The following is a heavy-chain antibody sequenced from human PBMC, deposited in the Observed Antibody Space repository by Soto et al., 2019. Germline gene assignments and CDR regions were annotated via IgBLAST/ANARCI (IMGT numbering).Heavy chain of an antibody. V-gene: IGHV4-59*08. D-gene: IGHD6-13*01. Sequence: QVQLQESGPGLVKPSETLSLTCTVSGGSISSYYWSWIRQPPGKGLEWIGYIYYSGSTNYNPSLNRRVTISVAPSKTQSPLKLSSLPAADTALYYCAWRYRSSFDYWGQGTLVTVSS. J-gene: IGHJ4*02. CDR2: IYYSGST. CDR1: GGSISSYY. CDR3: AWRYRSSFDY.